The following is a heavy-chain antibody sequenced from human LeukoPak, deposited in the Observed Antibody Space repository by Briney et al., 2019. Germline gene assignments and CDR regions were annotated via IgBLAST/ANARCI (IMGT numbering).Heavy chain of an antibody. J-gene: IGHJ4*02. CDR1: GFTFSTYS. CDR3: ARDLGYCSGGNCYPFDY. CDR2: ITSSSSYI. D-gene: IGHD2-15*01. V-gene: IGHV3-21*01. Sequence: GGSLRLSCAASGFTFSTYSMNWVRQAPEKGLEWVSSITSSSSYIFYADSVKGRFTISRDNAKNSLYLQMNSLRAEDTAVYYCARDLGYCSGGNCYPFDYWGQGTLVTVSS.